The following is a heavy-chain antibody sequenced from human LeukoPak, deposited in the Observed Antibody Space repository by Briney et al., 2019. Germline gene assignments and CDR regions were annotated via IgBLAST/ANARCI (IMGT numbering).Heavy chain of an antibody. CDR1: GFTFSSYG. CDR2: IRYDGSNK. D-gene: IGHD4-17*01. CDR3: AKMGDGDEAYFDY. J-gene: IGHJ4*02. V-gene: IGHV3-30*02. Sequence: TGGSLRLSCAASGFTFSSYGMHWVRQAPGKGLEWVAFIRYDGSNKYYADSVKGRFTISRDNSKNTLYPQMNSLRAEDTAVYYCAKMGDGDEAYFDYWGQGTLVTVSS.